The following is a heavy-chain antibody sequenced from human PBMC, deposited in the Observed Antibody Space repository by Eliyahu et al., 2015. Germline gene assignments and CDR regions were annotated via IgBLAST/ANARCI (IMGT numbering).Heavy chain of an antibody. V-gene: IGHV4-61*01. CDR1: GGSVSSGHHY. CDR3: ARDPKITYCGKDCPDYIDS. J-gene: IGHJ4*02. D-gene: IGHD2-21*01. Sequence: NASAILFIRCPVSGGSVSSGHHYWSWIRQPPGKGLEWIGYIYYSGTTKYNPXLKSRVTISVDTSKNQFSLTLTSVSAADTAVYYCARDPKITYCGKDCPDYIDSWGQGTLVTVSS. CDR2: IYYSGTT.